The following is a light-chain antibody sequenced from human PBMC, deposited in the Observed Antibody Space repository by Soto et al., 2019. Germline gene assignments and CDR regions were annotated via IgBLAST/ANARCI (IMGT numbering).Light chain of an antibody. Sequence: QSALTPPRSVSGSPGQSVTLSCTGASSYVGTYNYVSWYQQHPGKAPKLMIYDVSKRPSGVPDRFSGSKSGNTASLTISGLQAEDESDYYCCSYAGSYTLGVFGGGTKLTVL. CDR3: CSYAGSYTLGV. J-gene: IGLJ3*02. CDR1: SSYVGTYNY. CDR2: DVS. V-gene: IGLV2-11*01.